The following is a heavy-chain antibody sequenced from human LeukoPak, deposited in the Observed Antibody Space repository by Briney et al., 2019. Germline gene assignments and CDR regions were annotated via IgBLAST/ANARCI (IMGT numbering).Heavy chain of an antibody. D-gene: IGHD1-1*01. CDR1: GGSLSNYY. Sequence: SETLSLTCTVSGGSLSNYYWSWIRQPPGKALGWIGYMYYTGDTNYNPSLKSRVTISVDTSKNQFSLKLSSVTAADTAVYYCARLINEVFDYWGQGTLVTVSS. CDR3: ARLINEVFDY. J-gene: IGHJ4*02. CDR2: MYYTGDT. V-gene: IGHV4-59*01.